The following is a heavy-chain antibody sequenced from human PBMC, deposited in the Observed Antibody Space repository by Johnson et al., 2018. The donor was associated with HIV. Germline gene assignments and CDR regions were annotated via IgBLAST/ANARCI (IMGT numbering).Heavy chain of an antibody. CDR3: AKSSDEYSSSSDAFDI. V-gene: IGHV3-30*02. D-gene: IGHD6-6*01. Sequence: QVQLVESGGGLVQPGGSPRLSCAASGFTFSNYAMHWVRQAPGKGLEWVAVIWYDGSNNYYADSVKGRFTVSRDNSKNTLYLQMNSLRAEDTAVYYCAKSSDEYSSSSDAFDIWGQGTMVTVSS. CDR2: IWYDGSNN. CDR1: GFTFSNYA. J-gene: IGHJ3*02.